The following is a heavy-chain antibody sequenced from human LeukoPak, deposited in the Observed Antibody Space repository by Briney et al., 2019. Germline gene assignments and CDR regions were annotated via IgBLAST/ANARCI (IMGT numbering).Heavy chain of an antibody. Sequence: GGSLRLSCAASGFTFSGHYMDWVRQAPGKGLEWVARTRDKAKSYTTEYGASVKGRFTISRDDSKISLYLQMNSLKTDDTAVYFCARWGSGPLNYQYAMDVWGQGTTVTVSS. J-gene: IGHJ6*02. V-gene: IGHV3-72*01. CDR3: ARWGSGPLNYQYAMDV. CDR2: TRDKAKSYTT. CDR1: GFTFSGHY. D-gene: IGHD6-19*01.